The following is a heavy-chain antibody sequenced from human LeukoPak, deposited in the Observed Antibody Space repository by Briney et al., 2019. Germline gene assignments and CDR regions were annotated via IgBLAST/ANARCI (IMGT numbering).Heavy chain of an antibody. CDR3: ARGRSPGAFDI. V-gene: IGHV3-21*01. CDR1: GFTFSNYW. CDR2: ISSSSTYI. J-gene: IGHJ3*02. Sequence: GGSLRLSCAASGFTFSNYWMSWVRQAPGKGLEWVSCISSSSTYIYYADSVKGRFSISRDNAKNSLYLQMNSLRAEDTAVYYCARGRSPGAFDIWGQGTMVTVSS.